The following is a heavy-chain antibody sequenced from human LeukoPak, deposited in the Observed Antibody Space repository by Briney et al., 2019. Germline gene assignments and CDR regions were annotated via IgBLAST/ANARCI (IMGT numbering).Heavy chain of an antibody. CDR2: INPNSGGT. CDR1: GYTFTGYY. D-gene: IGHD4-17*01. CDR3: ARFRVYGDYYFDY. Sequence: ASVKVSCKASGYTFTGYYMHWVRQAPGQGLEWTGWINPNSGGTNYAQKFQGRVTMTRDTSISTAYMELSRLRSDDTAVYYCARFRVYGDYYFDYWGQGTLVTVSS. V-gene: IGHV1-2*02. J-gene: IGHJ4*02.